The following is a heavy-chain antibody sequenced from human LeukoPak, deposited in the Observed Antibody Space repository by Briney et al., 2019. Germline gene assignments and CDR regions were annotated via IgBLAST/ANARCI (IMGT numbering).Heavy chain of an antibody. CDR3: ARQTGSGLFSLP. J-gene: IGHJ4*02. CDR1: GGSFSGYY. Sequence: PSETLSLTCAVYGGSFSGYYWSWIRQPPGKGPEWIGEINHSGSTNYNPSLKSRVTISVDTSKNQFSLKLSSVTAADTAVYYCARQTGSGLFSLPGGQGTLVTVSS. D-gene: IGHD3-10*01. V-gene: IGHV4-34*01. CDR2: INHSGST.